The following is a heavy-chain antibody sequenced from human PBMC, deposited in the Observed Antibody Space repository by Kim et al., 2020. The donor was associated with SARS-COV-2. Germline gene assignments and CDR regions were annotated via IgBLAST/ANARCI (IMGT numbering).Heavy chain of an antibody. CDR3: ARDLGASGSLDF. CDR1: EFTFNSYW. Sequence: GGSLRLSCEAFEFTFNSYWMNWVRQAPGKGPEWVANVNQYGREKHYVDSVKGRFTISRDNARNSLYLQMSSLRADDTAIYYCARDLGASGSLDFWGPGTL. V-gene: IGHV3-7*01. D-gene: IGHD3-10*01. CDR2: VNQYGREK. J-gene: IGHJ4*02.